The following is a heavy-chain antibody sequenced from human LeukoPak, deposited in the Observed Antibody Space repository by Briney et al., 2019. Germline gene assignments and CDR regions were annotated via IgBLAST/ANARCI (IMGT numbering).Heavy chain of an antibody. D-gene: IGHD2-2*02. CDR3: AKEDSYCSSSSCYSFDS. V-gene: IGHV3-23*01. CDR1: GFTFSNYA. J-gene: IGHJ4*02. Sequence: GGSLRLSCAASGFTFSNYAMSWVRQAPGKGLEWVSGISAGGESTYPADSVKGRFTVSRDNSKNTLYVQMNSLRVEDTALYYCAKEDSYCSSSSCYSFDSWGQGTLVTVSS. CDR2: ISAGGEST.